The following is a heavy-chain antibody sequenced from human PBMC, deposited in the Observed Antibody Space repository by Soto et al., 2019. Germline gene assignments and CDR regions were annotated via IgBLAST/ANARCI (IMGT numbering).Heavy chain of an antibody. CDR2: INAGNGNT. CDR1: GYTFTSYA. J-gene: IGHJ2*01. Sequence: QVQLVQSGAEVKKPGASVKVSCKASGYTFTSYAMHWVRQAPGQRLEWMGWINAGNGNTKYSQKFQGRVTITRDTSASTAYMELSSLRSEDTAVYYCARVTVTTVWYFDLWGRGTLVTVSS. D-gene: IGHD4-17*01. V-gene: IGHV1-3*01. CDR3: ARVTVTTVWYFDL.